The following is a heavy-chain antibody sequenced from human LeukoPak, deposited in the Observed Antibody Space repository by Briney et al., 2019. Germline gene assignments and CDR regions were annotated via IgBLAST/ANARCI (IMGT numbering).Heavy chain of an antibody. CDR2: INPGGGST. Sequence: ASVKVSCKASGYTFTSYYIHWVRQAPGQGLEWMGIINPGGGSTTYAQNFQGRVTMTRDTSTSTVYMELSSLRSEDTAVYYCARGRSGELTWAFTLDSWGQGTLVTVSS. D-gene: IGHD3-10*01. J-gene: IGHJ4*02. CDR3: ARGRSGELTWAFTLDS. CDR1: GYTFTSYY. V-gene: IGHV1-46*01.